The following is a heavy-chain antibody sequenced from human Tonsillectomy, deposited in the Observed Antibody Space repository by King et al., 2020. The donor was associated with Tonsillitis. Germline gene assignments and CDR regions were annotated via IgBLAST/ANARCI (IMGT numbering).Heavy chain of an antibody. Sequence: QLQESGPGVVKPSETLSLTCTVSGGSISSSDHYLAWIRQPPGKGLEWIGYMYYSGSIFYNPSLKSRITISGGTSENRFSLKLSSVTAADTAVYFCAGYVIGSFDYWGQGALITVSS. CDR1: GGSISSSDHY. V-gene: IGHV4-39*01. CDR2: MYYSGSI. J-gene: IGHJ4*02. CDR3: AGYVIGSFDY. D-gene: IGHD1-26*01.